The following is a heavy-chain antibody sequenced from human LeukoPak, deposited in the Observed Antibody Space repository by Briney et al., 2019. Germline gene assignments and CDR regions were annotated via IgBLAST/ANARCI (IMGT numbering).Heavy chain of an antibody. J-gene: IGHJ3*02. CDR1: GGSISSSSYY. V-gene: IGHV4-39*07. CDR3: ARDESPYYDSSGYYLLYAFDI. Sequence: SETLSLTCTASGGSISSSSYYWGWIRQPPGKGLEWIGSIYYSGSTYYNPSLKSRVTISVDTSKNQFSLKLSSVTAADTAVYYCARDESPYYDSSGYYLLYAFDIWGQGTMVTVSS. CDR2: IYYSGST. D-gene: IGHD3-22*01.